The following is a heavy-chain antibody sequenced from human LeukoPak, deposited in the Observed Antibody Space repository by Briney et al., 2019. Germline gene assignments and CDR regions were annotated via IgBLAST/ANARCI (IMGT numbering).Heavy chain of an antibody. Sequence: GGSLRLSCAASGFTFSSYAMHWVRQAPGKGLEYVSAISSNGGSTYYANSVKGRFTISRDNSKNTLYLQMGSLRAEDMAVYYCARGSLRTYYDFWSGYYSYYYGMDVWGQGTTVTVSS. D-gene: IGHD3-3*01. V-gene: IGHV3-64*01. CDR1: GFTFSSYA. CDR2: ISSNGGST. J-gene: IGHJ6*02. CDR3: ARGSLRTYYDFWSGYYSYYYGMDV.